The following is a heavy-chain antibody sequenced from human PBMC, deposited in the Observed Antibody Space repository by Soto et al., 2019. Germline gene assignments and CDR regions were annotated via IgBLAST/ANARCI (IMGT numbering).Heavy chain of an antibody. CDR1: GYSFTSLD. CDR2: MSPGSGSA. J-gene: IGHJ4*02. D-gene: IGHD3-10*01. CDR3: ARGVDAGVDF. V-gene: IGHV1-8*01. Sequence: QVPLVQSGAEVKELGASVKVYCQASGYSFTSLDINWMRQATGQGREWMGWMSPGSGSAGYAQKFQGRVTMTRDTSRWTDYMELSSLRSEDTAVYYCARGVDAGVDFWGQGTLVTV.